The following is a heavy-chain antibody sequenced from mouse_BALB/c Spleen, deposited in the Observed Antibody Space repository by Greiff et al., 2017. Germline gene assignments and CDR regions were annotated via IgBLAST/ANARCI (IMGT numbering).Heavy chain of an antibody. D-gene: IGHD2-3*01. CDR3: ARVGIYDGYYGGFAY. Sequence: EVKVEESGGGLVQPGGSLKLSCAASGFTFSSYGMSWVRQTPDKRLELVATINSNGGSTYYPDSVKGRFTISRDNAKNTLYLQMSSLKSEDTAMYYCARVGIYDGYYGGFAYWGQGTLVTVSA. CDR2: INSNGGST. V-gene: IGHV5-6-3*01. CDR1: GFTFSSYG. J-gene: IGHJ3*01.